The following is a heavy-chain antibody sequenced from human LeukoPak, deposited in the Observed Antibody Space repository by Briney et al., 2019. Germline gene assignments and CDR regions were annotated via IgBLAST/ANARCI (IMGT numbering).Heavy chain of an antibody. Sequence: SETLSLTCAVYGGSFSGYYWSWIRQPPGKGLEWIREINHSGSTNYNPSLKSRVTISVDTSKNQFSLKLSSVTAADTAVYYCARASHDYGDYSHFDYWGQGTLVTVSS. CDR2: INHSGST. V-gene: IGHV4-34*01. D-gene: IGHD4-17*01. CDR3: ARASHDYGDYSHFDY. J-gene: IGHJ4*02. CDR1: GGSFSGYY.